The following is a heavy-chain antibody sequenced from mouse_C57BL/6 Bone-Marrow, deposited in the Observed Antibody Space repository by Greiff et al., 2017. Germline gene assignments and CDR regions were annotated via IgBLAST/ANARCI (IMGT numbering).Heavy chain of an antibody. CDR1: GYAFSSSW. J-gene: IGHJ1*03. CDR2: IYPGAGDT. V-gene: IGHV1-82*01. Sequence: QVHVKQSGPELVKPGASVKISCKASGYAFSSSWMNWVKQRPGKGLEWIGRIYPGAGDTNYNGKFKGKATLTADKSSSTAYMQLSSLTSEDSAVYFCARNYGYDPYWYFDVWGTGTTVTVSS. D-gene: IGHD2-2*01. CDR3: ARNYGYDPYWYFDV.